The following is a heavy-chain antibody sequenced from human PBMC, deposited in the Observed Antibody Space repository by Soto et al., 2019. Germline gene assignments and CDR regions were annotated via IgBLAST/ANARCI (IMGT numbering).Heavy chain of an antibody. CDR3: AIEGVGFCY. J-gene: IGHJ4*02. CDR1: GFTFSVSS. D-gene: IGHD3-10*01. CDR2: IRSKANNYAT. V-gene: IGHV3-73*01. Sequence: EVQLVESGGGLLQPGGSVRLSCAASGFTFSVSSMHWVRQASGKGLEWLGRIRSKANNYATSYSESVKGRFNISRDDSQDTMFLQMNSLRTEDTAMYYCAIEGVGFCYRGQGTLVTVSS.